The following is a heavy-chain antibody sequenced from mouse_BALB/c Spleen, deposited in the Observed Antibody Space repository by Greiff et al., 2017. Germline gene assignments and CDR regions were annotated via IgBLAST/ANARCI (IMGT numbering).Heavy chain of an antibody. Sequence: EVKLQESGPGLVKPSQSLSLTCSVTGYSITSGYYWNWIRQFPGNKLEWMGYISYDGSNNYNPSLKNRISITRDTSKNQFFLKLNSVTTEDTATYYCARGGIYDGYYVFAYWGQGTLVTVSA. CDR3: ARGGIYDGYYVFAY. CDR2: ISYDGSN. J-gene: IGHJ3*01. CDR1: GYSITSGYY. V-gene: IGHV3-6*02. D-gene: IGHD2-3*01.